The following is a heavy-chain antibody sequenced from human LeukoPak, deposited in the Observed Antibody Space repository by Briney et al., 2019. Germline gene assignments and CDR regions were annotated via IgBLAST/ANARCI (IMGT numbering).Heavy chain of an antibody. J-gene: IGHJ4*02. V-gene: IGHV3-48*02. D-gene: IGHD2-15*01. Sequence: PGGSLRLSCVVSGFIFNNYGMNWVRQAPGKGLEWVAHIGFGGNFYYADSVKGRFTISRDNAKNSLYLQMDNLRDDDTAVYYCAKDYQWSCDYWGQGTLVTVSS. CDR3: AKDYQWSCDY. CDR2: IGFGGNF. CDR1: GFIFNNYG.